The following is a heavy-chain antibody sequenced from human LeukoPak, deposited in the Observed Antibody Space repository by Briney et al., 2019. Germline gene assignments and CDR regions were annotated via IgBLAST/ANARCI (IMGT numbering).Heavy chain of an antibody. Sequence: SVNVSCKASGGTFSSYAISWVRQAPGQGLEWMGGNIPIFGTANYAQKFQGRVTITADESTSTAYMELSSLRSEDTAVYYCASTWYVYGDPNRPFDYWGQGTLVTVSS. CDR3: ASTWYVYGDPNRPFDY. J-gene: IGHJ4*02. CDR1: GGTFSSYA. V-gene: IGHV1-69*13. D-gene: IGHD4-17*01. CDR2: NIPIFGTA.